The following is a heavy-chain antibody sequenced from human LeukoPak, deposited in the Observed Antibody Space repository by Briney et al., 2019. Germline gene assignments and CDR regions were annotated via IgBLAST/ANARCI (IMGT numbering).Heavy chain of an antibody. CDR2: IYYSGST. D-gene: IGHD5-18*01. J-gene: IGHJ6*02. CDR3: ARAPGDTSMVNQRDHYYYYAMDV. CDR1: GGSIGGYY. Sequence: PSETLSLTCTVSGGSIGGYYWSWIRQPPGKGLEWIGYIYYSGSTNYNPSLKSRVTISIDTSKNQFSLKLSSVTAADTAVYYCARAPGDTSMVNQRDHYYYYAMDVWGQGTTVIVSS. V-gene: IGHV4-59*01.